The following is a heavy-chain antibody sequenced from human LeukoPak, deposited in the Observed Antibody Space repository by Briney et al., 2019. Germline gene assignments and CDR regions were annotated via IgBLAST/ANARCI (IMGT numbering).Heavy chain of an antibody. J-gene: IGHJ4*02. V-gene: IGHV3-30*18. CDR3: AEDLEIGDFWSGQYDY. D-gene: IGHD3-3*01. CDR2: ISDDGSNK. Sequence: PGRSLRLSCAASGFTFSSYGMHWVRQAPGKGLEWVAVISDDGSNKYYADSVKGRFTISRDNSKNTLYLQMNSLRAEDTAVYYCAEDLEIGDFWSGQYDYWGQGTLVTVSS. CDR1: GFTFSSYG.